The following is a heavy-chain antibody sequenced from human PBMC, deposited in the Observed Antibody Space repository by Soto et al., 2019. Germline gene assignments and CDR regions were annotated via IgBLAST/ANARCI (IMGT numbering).Heavy chain of an antibody. CDR1: GGSISSSSYY. CDR3: ARRITGTSREFDY. J-gene: IGHJ4*02. CDR2: IYYSGST. Sequence: SETLSLTCTVSGGSISSSSYYWGWIRQPPGKGLEWIGSIYYSGSTYYNPSLKSRVTISVDTSKNQFSLKLSSVTAADTAVYYCARRITGTSREFDYWGQGTLVTVSS. D-gene: IGHD1-20*01. V-gene: IGHV4-39*01.